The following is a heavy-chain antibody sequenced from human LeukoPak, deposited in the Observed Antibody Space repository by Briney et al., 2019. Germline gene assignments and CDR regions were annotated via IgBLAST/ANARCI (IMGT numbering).Heavy chain of an antibody. D-gene: IGHD3-10*01. CDR3: ARGGEQPPFDY. Sequence: SETLSLTCAVYGGSFSGYYWNWIRQPSGKGLEWIGEINHSGSTNYNPSLKSRVTISVDTSKNQFSLKLSSVTAADTAVYYCARGGEQPPFDYWGQGTLVTVSS. V-gene: IGHV4-34*01. CDR1: GGSFSGYY. J-gene: IGHJ4*02. CDR2: INHSGST.